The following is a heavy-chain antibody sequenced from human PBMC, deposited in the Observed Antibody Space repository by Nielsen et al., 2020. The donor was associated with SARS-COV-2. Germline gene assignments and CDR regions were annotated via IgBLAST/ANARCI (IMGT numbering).Heavy chain of an antibody. J-gene: IGHJ3*02. CDR2: IYTSGST. CDR3: ARGRSDFDI. Sequence: SETLSLTCTVSGGSISSGSYYWSWIRQPAGKGLEWIGRIYTSGSTNYNPSLKSRVTISVDTSKNQFSLKLSSVTAADTAVYYCARGRSDFDIWGQGTMATVSS. CDR1: GGSISSGSYY. V-gene: IGHV4-61*02.